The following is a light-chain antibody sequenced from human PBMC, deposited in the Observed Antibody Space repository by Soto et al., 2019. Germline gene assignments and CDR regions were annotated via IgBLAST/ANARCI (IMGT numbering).Light chain of an antibody. V-gene: IGKV3-20*01. CDR1: QTVSSND. CDR2: GAF. J-gene: IGKJ2*01. CDR3: HQYDTAPHT. Sequence: EIVLTQSPGTLSLSPGERATLSCRASQTVSSNDVDWYQQKPCQAPRLLIFGAFIRATGIPDRFSGSGSGTDFTLTISRLEPEDSAVYYCHQYDTAPHTFGQGTRLEIK.